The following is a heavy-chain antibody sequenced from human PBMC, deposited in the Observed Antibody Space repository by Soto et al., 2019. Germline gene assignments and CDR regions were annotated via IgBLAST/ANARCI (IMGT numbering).Heavy chain of an antibody. CDR1: GYTFTANG. J-gene: IGHJ4*02. CDR2: ISTSNGDT. V-gene: IGHV1-18*04. D-gene: IGHD5-18*01. CDR3: ARDVGYSYGYGYGY. Sequence: QVQLVQCEGEVKKPGASVTISCKASGYTFTANGVSWVRQAPGHGLEWIGWISTSNGDTNYAHSLQGRVTMTTDTSTSTAYMEVRSLRSDDTAVYWCARDVGYSYGYGYGYWGQGTLVTVSS.